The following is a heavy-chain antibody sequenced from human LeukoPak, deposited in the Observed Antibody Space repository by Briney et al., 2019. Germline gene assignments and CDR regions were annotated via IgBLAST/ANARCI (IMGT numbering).Heavy chain of an antibody. CDR3: ARDLGTVTTLGFDY. CDR2: IKQDGSEK. V-gene: IGHV3-7*01. D-gene: IGHD4-17*01. Sequence: GGSLRLSCAASGFTFSSYWMSWVRQAPGKGLEWVANIKQDGSEKYYADSVKGRFTISRDNSKNTLYLQMNSLRAEDTAVYYCARDLGTVTTLGFDYWGQGTLVTVSS. CDR1: GFTFSSYW. J-gene: IGHJ4*02.